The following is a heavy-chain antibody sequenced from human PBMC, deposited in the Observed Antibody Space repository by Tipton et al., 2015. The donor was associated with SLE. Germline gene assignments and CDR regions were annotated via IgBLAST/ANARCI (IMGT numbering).Heavy chain of an antibody. J-gene: IGHJ4*02. V-gene: IGHV3-23*01. Sequence: SLRLSCAASGLSFSNYAMSWVRQAPGKGLEWVSAISGSGLNTHYADSVKGRFTISRDNSRNTLFLQMDSLRAEDTAVYYCARGFLGLRAAQYYFDYWGQGTLVTVSS. CDR2: ISGSGLNT. CDR1: GLSFSNYA. CDR3: ARGFLGLRAAQYYFDY. D-gene: IGHD6-6*01.